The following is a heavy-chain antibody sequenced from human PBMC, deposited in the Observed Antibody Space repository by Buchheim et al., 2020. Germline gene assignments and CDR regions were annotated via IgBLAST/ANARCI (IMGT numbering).Heavy chain of an antibody. Sequence: QVQLVQSGAEVKKPGSSVKVSCKASGGTFSSYAISWVRQAPGQGLEWMEGIIPNFGTANYAQKFQRRVTITADKSTSTAYMELSSLRSEDTAVYYCAGYCSSTSCYVNYYYGMDVWGQGTT. J-gene: IGHJ6*02. CDR3: AGYCSSTSCYVNYYYGMDV. CDR1: GGTFSSYA. CDR2: IIPNFGTA. D-gene: IGHD2-2*01. V-gene: IGHV1-69*06.